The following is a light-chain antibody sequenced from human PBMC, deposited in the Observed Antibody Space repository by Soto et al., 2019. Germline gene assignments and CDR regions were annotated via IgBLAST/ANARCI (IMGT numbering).Light chain of an antibody. J-gene: IGKJ1*01. CDR2: AAS. CDR1: RDVGSD. Sequence: MTPSPSSLSASVGGEIIITCRASRDVGSDVSWYQQKPGQAPKLLIYAASNLYTGVPSRFSGSRSGTEFTLTISSLQPEDFASYYCLQDYGDSWTFGQGTKVDIK. V-gene: IGKV1-6*01. CDR3: LQDYGDSWT.